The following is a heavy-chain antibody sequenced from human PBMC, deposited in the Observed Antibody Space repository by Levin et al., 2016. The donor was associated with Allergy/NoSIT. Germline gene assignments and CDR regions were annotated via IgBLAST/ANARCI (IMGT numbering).Heavy chain of an antibody. D-gene: IGHD3-9*01. J-gene: IGHJ4*02. CDR3: ARGGLVRGSRLSYFDS. V-gene: IGHV6-1*01. CDR2: THYRSRWFN. CDR1: GDSVSSNSAS. Sequence: SQTLSLTCAISGDSVSSNSASWNWIRQSPSRGLEWLGRTHYRSRWFNDYAVSVQSRITINPDTSKNQFSLQLNSMTLEDTAIYYCARGGLVRGSRLSYFDSWGQGTVVTVSS.